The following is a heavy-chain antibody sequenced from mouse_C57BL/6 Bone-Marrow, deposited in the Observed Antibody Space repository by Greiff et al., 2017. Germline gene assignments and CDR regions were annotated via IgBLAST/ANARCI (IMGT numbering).Heavy chain of an antibody. J-gene: IGHJ2*01. CDR2: IDPENGDT. CDR3: TRRYYGSSFYFDY. D-gene: IGHD1-1*01. V-gene: IGHV14-4*01. Sequence: VQLKQSGAELVRPGASVKLSCTASGFNIKDDYMHWVKQRPDQGLEWIGWIDPENGDTEYASKFQGKATITADTSSNTAYLQLSSLTSEDTAVYYCTRRYYGSSFYFDYWGQGTTLTVSS. CDR1: GFNIKDDY.